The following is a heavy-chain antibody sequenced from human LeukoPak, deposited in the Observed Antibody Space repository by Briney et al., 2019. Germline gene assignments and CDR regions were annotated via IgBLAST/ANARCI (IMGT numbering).Heavy chain of an antibody. CDR2: IIPILGIA. D-gene: IGHD5-18*01. Sequence: ASVKVSCKASGGTFSSYAISWVRQAPGQGLEWMGRIIPILGIANYAQKFQGRVTITADKSTSTAYMELSSLRAEDTAVYYCAKLKGMQLWSYSFDYWGQGTLVTVST. CDR3: AKLKGMQLWSYSFDY. V-gene: IGHV1-69*04. J-gene: IGHJ4*02. CDR1: GGTFSSYA.